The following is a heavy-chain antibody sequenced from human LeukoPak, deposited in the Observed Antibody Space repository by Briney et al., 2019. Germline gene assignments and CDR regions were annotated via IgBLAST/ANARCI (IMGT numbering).Heavy chain of an antibody. J-gene: IGHJ4*02. CDR1: GFTFGNSR. CDR3: ARDFWQWLD. D-gene: IGHD6-19*01. CDR2: ISVSGNT. V-gene: IGHV3-69-1*01. Sequence: NTGGSLRLSCVASGFTFGNSRMNWFRQGPGKGLEWVSAISVSGNTYHADSVKGRFTISRDSSKNTLYLQMNSLRAEDTAVYYCARDFWQWLDWGQGTLVTVSS.